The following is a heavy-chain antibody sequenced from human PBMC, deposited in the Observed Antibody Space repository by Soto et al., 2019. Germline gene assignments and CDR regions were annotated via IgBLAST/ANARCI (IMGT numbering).Heavy chain of an antibody. D-gene: IGHD6-6*01. Sequence: ASVKVSCKASGYTFTGYYMHWVRQAPGQGLEWMGWINPNSGGTNYAQKFQGWVTMTRDTSISTAYMELSRLRSDDTAVYYCAIAYSSSSPHYYYGMDVWGQGTTVTVSS. V-gene: IGHV1-2*04. CDR2: INPNSGGT. CDR3: AIAYSSSSPHYYYGMDV. J-gene: IGHJ6*02. CDR1: GYTFTGYY.